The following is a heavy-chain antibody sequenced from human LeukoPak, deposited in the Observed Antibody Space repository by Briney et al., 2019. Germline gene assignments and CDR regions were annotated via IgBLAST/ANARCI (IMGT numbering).Heavy chain of an antibody. CDR2: INPNNGNT. J-gene: IGHJ5*02. CDR1: AYTFTNYG. V-gene: IGHV1-18*01. CDR3: ARDFTPPHCTTPNCPRGGWFDP. D-gene: IGHD2-8*01. Sequence: ASVTVSCKASAYTFTNYGISWVRQAPGQGLESMGWINPNNGNTRYAEDLQGRVTMTTDISTSTAYMELRSLRSDDTAIYYCARDFTPPHCTTPNCPRGGWFDPWGQGTLVTVSS.